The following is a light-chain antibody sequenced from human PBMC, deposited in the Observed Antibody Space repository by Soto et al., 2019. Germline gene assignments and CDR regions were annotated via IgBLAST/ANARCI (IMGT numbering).Light chain of an antibody. J-gene: IGKJ1*01. CDR1: QSVSSSY. Sequence: ELVLTQSPGTLSLSPGDSATLSCRGSQSVSSSYLAWYQQKPGQAPRLIIYGASSRATGIPDRFGGSGSGTDFTLTISRLEPEDFAVYYCQQYGSSPTWTFGQGTKVDIK. V-gene: IGKV3-20*01. CDR3: QQYGSSPTWT. CDR2: GAS.